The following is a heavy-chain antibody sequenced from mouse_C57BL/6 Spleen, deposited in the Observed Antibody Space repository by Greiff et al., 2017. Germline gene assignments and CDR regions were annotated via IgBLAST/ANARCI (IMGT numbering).Heavy chain of an antibody. Sequence: QVHVKQSGAELVKPGASVKLSCKASGYTFTEYTIHWVKQRSGQGLEWIGWFYPGSGSIKYNEKFKDKDTLTADKSSSTVYMELSRLTSEDSAVYFCARHEDKDYSNYVGFAYWGQGTLVTVSA. CDR2: FYPGSGSI. CDR1: GYTFTEYT. CDR3: ARHEDKDYSNYVGFAY. V-gene: IGHV1-62-2*01. D-gene: IGHD2-5*01. J-gene: IGHJ3*01.